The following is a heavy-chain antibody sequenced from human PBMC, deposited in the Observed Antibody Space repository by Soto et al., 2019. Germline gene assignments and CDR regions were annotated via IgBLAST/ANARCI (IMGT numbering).Heavy chain of an antibody. J-gene: IGHJ6*02. V-gene: IGHV1-69*01. CDR2: IIPIFGTA. D-gene: IGHD2-2*01. Sequence: QVQLVQSGAEVKKPGSSVKVSCKASGGTFSSYAISWVRQAPGQGLEWMGGIIPIFGTANYAQKFQGRVTITEDESTSTAYMELSSLRSEDTAVYYCARTDYCSSTSCYGGSYYYGMDVWGQGTTVTVSS. CDR3: ARTDYCSSTSCYGGSYYYGMDV. CDR1: GGTFSSYA.